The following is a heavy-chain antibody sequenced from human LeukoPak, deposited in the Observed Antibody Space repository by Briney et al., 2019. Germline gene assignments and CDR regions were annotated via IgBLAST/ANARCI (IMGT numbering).Heavy chain of an antibody. Sequence: ASVKVSCKASGYTFTGYYMHWVRQAPGQGLEWMGWINPNSGGTNYAQKFQGRVTMARDTSISTAYMELSRLRSDDTAVYYCARVSNCGGDCYTFDYWGQGTLVTVSS. D-gene: IGHD2-21*02. V-gene: IGHV1-2*02. CDR2: INPNSGGT. CDR3: ARVSNCGGDCYTFDY. CDR1: GYTFTGYY. J-gene: IGHJ4*02.